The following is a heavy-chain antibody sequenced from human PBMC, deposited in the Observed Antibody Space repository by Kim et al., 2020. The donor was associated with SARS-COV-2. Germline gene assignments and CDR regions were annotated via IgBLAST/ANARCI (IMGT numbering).Heavy chain of an antibody. CDR1: GGTFSSYA. J-gene: IGHJ6*03. CDR2: IIPILGIA. V-gene: IGHV1-69*04. Sequence: SVKVSCKASGGTFSSYAFSWVRQAPGQGLEWMGRIIPILGIANYAQKFQGRVTITADKSTSTAYMELSSLRSEDTAVYYCARAPITIFGVVTPGYYYMD. D-gene: IGHD3-3*01. CDR3: ARAPITIFGVVTPGYYYMD.